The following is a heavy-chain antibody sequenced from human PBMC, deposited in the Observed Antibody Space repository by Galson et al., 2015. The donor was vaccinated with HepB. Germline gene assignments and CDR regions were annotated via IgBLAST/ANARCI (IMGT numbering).Heavy chain of an antibody. CDR2: IYHSGST. V-gene: IGHV4-4*02. D-gene: IGHD6-19*01. J-gene: IGHJ4*02. CDR3: ARSKSVAGYFDY. Sequence: SETLSLTCAVSGGSISSSNWWSWVRQPPGKGLEWIGEIYHSGSTNYNPSLKNRVTISVDKSKNQFSLKLSSVTAADTAVYYCARSKSVAGYFDYWGQGTLVTVSS. CDR1: GGSISSSNW.